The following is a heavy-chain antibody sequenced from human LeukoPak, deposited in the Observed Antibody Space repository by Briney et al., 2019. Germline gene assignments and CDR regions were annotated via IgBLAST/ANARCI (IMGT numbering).Heavy chain of an antibody. CDR3: AKVDYPTFDY. D-gene: IGHD3-16*01. CDR1: GFIFSSYG. Sequence: PGGSLRLSCAASGFIFSSYGMSWVRLAPGKGLEWASTITAGGGRTYYADSVKGRFTISRDNSKNTLYLQMNSLRAEDTAIYYCAKVDYPTFDYWGQGTLVTVSS. J-gene: IGHJ4*02. CDR2: ITAGGGRT. V-gene: IGHV3-23*01.